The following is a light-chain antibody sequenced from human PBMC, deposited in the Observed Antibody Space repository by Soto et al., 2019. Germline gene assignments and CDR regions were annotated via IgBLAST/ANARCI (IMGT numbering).Light chain of an antibody. Sequence: ETVMTQSPATLSVSPGERATLSCRASQSVSANLAWYQQKPGQAPRLLIYGASTRATGIPARFSGSGSGTEFTLTISSLQSEDFAVYYCQQHINWPRTFGRGTKLEIK. CDR2: GAS. V-gene: IGKV3-15*01. J-gene: IGKJ2*02. CDR1: QSVSAN. CDR3: QQHINWPRT.